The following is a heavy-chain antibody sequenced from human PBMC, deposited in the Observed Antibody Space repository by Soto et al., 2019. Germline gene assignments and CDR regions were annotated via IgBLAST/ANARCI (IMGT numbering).Heavy chain of an antibody. CDR2: IRQDGNED. J-gene: IGHJ3*02. D-gene: IGHD1-1*01. V-gene: IGHV3-7*01. Sequence: VQLVESGGGLVQPGGSLRLSCAASGFTFSSYWMTWVRQAPGKGLEWVVNIRQDGNEDYYLDSVKGRFTVSRDNAKNSLYLQMNDLRVEDTAVYYCAKSEGYSFDIRGQGTLVIVSS. CDR1: GFTFSSYW. CDR3: AKSEGYSFDI.